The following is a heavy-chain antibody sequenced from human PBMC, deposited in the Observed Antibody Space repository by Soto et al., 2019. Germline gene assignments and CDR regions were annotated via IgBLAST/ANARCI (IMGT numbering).Heavy chain of an antibody. D-gene: IGHD3-16*02. CDR2: ISGSGGST. V-gene: IGHV3-23*01. J-gene: IGHJ4*02. CDR3: AKDHISRLRLGELSVFDY. CDR1: GFTFSSYA. Sequence: PGGSLRLSCAASGFTFSSYAMSWVRQAPGKGLEWVSAISGSGGSTYYADSVKGRFTISRDNSKNTLYLQMNSLRAEDTAVYYCAKDHISRLRLGELSVFDYWGQGTLVTVSS.